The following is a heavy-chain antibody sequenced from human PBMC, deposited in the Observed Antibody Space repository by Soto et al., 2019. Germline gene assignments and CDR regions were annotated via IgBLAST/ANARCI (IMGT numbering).Heavy chain of an antibody. CDR3: AKAPVIAASVVPPDY. CDR2: ISGSGGST. CDR1: GFTFSSSA. Sequence: EVQLLESGGALVQPGGSLRLSCAASGFTFSSSAMNWVRQAPGKGLEWVSAISGSGGSTYYADSVKGRFTISRDNSKNALYLQMNSLRAADTAVYYCAKAPVIAASVVPPDYWGQGTLVTVSS. V-gene: IGHV3-23*01. J-gene: IGHJ4*02. D-gene: IGHD6-13*01.